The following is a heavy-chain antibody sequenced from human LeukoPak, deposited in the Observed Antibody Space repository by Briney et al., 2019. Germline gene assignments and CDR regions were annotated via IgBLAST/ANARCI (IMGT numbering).Heavy chain of an antibody. CDR3: ARDRISSSSQDDAFDI. CDR2: ISSSSSYI. Sequence: GGSLRLSCAASGFTFSSYSMNWVRQAPGKGLEWVSSISSSSSYIYYADSVKGRFTISRDNAKNSLYLQMNSLRAEDTAVYYCARDRISSSSQDDAFDIWGQGTMVTVSS. J-gene: IGHJ3*02. CDR1: GFTFSSYS. V-gene: IGHV3-21*01. D-gene: IGHD6-13*01.